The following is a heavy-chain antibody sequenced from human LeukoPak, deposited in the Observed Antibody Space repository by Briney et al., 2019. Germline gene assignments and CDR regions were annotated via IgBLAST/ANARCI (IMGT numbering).Heavy chain of an antibody. V-gene: IGHV4-59*08. CDR2: IFHTGIT. CDR1: GGSVGTSY. Sequence: SETLSLTCTVSGGSVGTSYWSWIRQPPGKGLEWIGYIFHTGITDYNPSLRSRVIISVDTSKKQLSLKLSSVTAADTAIYYCARQGAPRAFDIWGQGTMVTVSS. CDR3: ARQGAPRAFDI. J-gene: IGHJ3*02. D-gene: IGHD3-16*01.